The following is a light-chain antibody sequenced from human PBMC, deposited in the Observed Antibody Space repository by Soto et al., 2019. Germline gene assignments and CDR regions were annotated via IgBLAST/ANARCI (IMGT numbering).Light chain of an antibody. Sequence: DIQLTPSPSFLSASVGDRFTITCRASQGISSYLAWYPQKPGKAPKLLIYAASTLQSGVPSRFSGSGSGTEFTLTISSLQPEDFATYYCQQLNSYLYTFGQGTKLEIK. V-gene: IGKV1-9*01. CDR1: QGISSY. J-gene: IGKJ2*01. CDR3: QQLNSYLYT. CDR2: AAS.